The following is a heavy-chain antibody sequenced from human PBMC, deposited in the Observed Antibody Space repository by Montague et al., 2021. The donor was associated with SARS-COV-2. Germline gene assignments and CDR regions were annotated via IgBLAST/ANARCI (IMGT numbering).Heavy chain of an antibody. CDR3: ARPKGTIFGVVRLGGWFDP. D-gene: IGHD3-3*01. Sequence: SETLSLTCTVSGGSISSSSYYWGWIRQPPGKGLEWIGSIYYSRSTYYNPSLKSRVTISVDTSKNQFSLKLNSVTAADTAVYYCARPKGTIFGVVRLGGWFDPWGQGTLVTVSS. V-gene: IGHV4-39*01. CDR1: GGSISSSSYY. J-gene: IGHJ5*02. CDR2: IYYSRST.